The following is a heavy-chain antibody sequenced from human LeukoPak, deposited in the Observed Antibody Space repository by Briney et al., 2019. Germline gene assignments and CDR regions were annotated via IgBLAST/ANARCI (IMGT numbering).Heavy chain of an antibody. Sequence: GGSLRLSCAASGFTFSNHWMTWVRQAPGKGLEWVANIKQDGSEKYYVDSVKGRFTISRDNAKNSLYLQMNSLRAEDTAVYYCASNPGVYDFWSGYYYYYMDVWGKGTTVTVSS. CDR1: GFTFSNHW. CDR2: IKQDGSEK. D-gene: IGHD3-3*01. J-gene: IGHJ6*03. CDR3: ASNPGVYDFWSGYYYYYMDV. V-gene: IGHV3-7*01.